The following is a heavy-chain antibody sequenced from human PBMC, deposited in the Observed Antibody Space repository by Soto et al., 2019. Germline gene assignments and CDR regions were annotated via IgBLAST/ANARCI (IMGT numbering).Heavy chain of an antibody. J-gene: IGHJ4*02. CDR2: ISYTGGTT. V-gene: IGHV3-23*01. Sequence: EVQLLESGGGLVQPGGSLRLSCAASGFTFNNYAMSWVRQAPGKGLEWVSAISYTGGTTYYADSVQGRFTISRDNSNNARYLQMNILRAEDRAVYYCAKEYDILKMNGGNFDYWGQGTLVTVSS. CDR3: AKEYDILKMNGGNFDY. CDR1: GFTFNNYA. D-gene: IGHD3-9*01.